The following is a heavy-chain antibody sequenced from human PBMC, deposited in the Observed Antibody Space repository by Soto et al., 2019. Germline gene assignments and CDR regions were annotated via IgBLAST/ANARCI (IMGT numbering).Heavy chain of an antibody. CDR1: GGTFSSYT. D-gene: IGHD3-16*01. V-gene: IGHV1-69*02. CDR3: AVGFGRNYFDY. Sequence: SVKVSCKASGGTFSSYTISWVRQAPGQGLEWMGRIIPILGIANYAQKFQGRITITADKSTSTAYMELSSLRSEDTAVYYCAVGFGRNYFDYWGQGTLVTAPQ. CDR2: IIPILGIA. J-gene: IGHJ4*02.